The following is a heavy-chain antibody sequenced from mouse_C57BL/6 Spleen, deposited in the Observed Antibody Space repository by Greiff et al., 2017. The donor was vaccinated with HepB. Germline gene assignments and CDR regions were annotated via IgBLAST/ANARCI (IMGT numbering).Heavy chain of an antibody. CDR2: INPSTGGT. Sequence: VQLQQSGPELVKPGASVTISCKASGYSFTGYYMNWVKQSPEKSLEWIGEINPSTGGTTYNQKFKAKATLTVDKSSSTAYMQLKSLTSEDSAVYYCARDGSLDYWGQGTTLTVSS. V-gene: IGHV1-42*01. CDR1: GYSFTGYY. J-gene: IGHJ2*01. D-gene: IGHD1-1*01. CDR3: ARDGSLDY.